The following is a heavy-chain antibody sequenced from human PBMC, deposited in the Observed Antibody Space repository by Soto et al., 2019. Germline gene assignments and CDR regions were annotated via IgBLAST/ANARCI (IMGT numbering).Heavy chain of an antibody. Sequence: GGSLRLSCAASGFTFSSYAMSWVRQAPGKGLEWVSGISGSGGSTYYADSVKGRFTISRDNSKNTLYLQMNSLRAEDTAVYYCAKDKVGGMTPYYFDYWGQGTLVTVSS. CDR1: GFTFSSYA. J-gene: IGHJ4*02. D-gene: IGHD3-22*01. V-gene: IGHV3-23*01. CDR3: AKDKVGGMTPYYFDY. CDR2: ISGSGGST.